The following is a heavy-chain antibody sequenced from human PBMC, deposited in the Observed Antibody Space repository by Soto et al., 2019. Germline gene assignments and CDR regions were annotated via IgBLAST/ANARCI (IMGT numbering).Heavy chain of an antibody. CDR1: GGSISSGGYY. J-gene: IGHJ4*02. CDR3: ARVVGATYFDY. D-gene: IGHD1-26*01. CDR2: IYYSGST. V-gene: IGHV4-31*03. Sequence: PSETLSLTCTVSGGSISSGGYYWSWIRQHPGKGLEWIGYIYYSGSTYYNPSLKSRVTISVNTSKIQFSLKLSPVTAADTAVYYCARVVGATYFDYWGQGTLVTVSS.